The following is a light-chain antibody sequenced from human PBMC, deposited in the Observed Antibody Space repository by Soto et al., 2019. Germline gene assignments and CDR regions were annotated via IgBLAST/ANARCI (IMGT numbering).Light chain of an antibody. J-gene: IGLJ2*01. CDR2: EDN. V-gene: IGLV6-57*04. Sequence: NFLLTQPHSVSESPGKTVTISCTRSSGSIASNYVQWYQQRPGSAPTTVIYEDNQRPSGVPDRFSGSIDSSSTSASLTISGLKTEDEADYYCQSYDSSNQDVVFGGGTKLTV. CDR1: SGSIASNY. CDR3: QSYDSSNQDVV.